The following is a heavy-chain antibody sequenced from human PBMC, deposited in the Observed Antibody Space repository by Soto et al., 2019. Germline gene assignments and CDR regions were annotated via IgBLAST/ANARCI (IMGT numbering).Heavy chain of an antibody. Sequence: QVQLVEAGGGVVQPGRSLRLSCVASGFIFSEYPMYWVRQAPGKGLEWVAVISYDGGDKYYADSVKGRFTIYRDNSKNTLYLQMSSLRTDDTAVYYCARVPDYNNNWYFDLWGRGTRVTVS. CDR1: GFIFSEYP. V-gene: IGHV3-30*14. J-gene: IGHJ2*01. CDR2: ISYDGGDK. D-gene: IGHD4-4*01. CDR3: ARVPDYNNNWYFDL.